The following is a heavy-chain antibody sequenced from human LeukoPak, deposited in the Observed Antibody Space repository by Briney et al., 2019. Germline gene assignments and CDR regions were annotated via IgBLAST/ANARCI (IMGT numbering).Heavy chain of an antibody. CDR1: GFTFSSYW. Sequence: GGSLRLSRAASGFTFSSYWMSWVRQAPGKGLEWVANIKQDGSEKYYVDSVKGRFTISRDNAKNSLYLQMNSLRAEDTAVYYCARASSGWYHGYYFDYWGQGTLVTVSS. J-gene: IGHJ4*02. V-gene: IGHV3-7*01. CDR2: IKQDGSEK. D-gene: IGHD6-19*01. CDR3: ARASSGWYHGYYFDY.